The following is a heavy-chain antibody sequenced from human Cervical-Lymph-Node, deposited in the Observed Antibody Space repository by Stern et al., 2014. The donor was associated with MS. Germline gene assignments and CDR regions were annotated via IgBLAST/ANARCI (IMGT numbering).Heavy chain of an antibody. Sequence: EVQLVESGAEVKKPGATMKISCKVSGYSFSDYYVHWVRQAPGQGLEWMGLIDPEEGETMYAEKFQGSVTLTADISTDHAYMALSSLRSEDTAVYDCAVPDGSLGTRYYYGMDVWGQGTTVTVSS. V-gene: IGHV1-69-2*01. CDR3: AVPDGSLGTRYYYGMDV. J-gene: IGHJ6*02. D-gene: IGHD3-10*01. CDR2: IDPEEGET. CDR1: GYSFSDYY.